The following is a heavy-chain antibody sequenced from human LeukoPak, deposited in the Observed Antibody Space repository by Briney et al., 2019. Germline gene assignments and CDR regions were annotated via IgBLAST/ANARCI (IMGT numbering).Heavy chain of an antibody. V-gene: IGHV1-8*02. CDR3: ARMWNYGSGSYYNTAYYYYMDV. Sequence: GASVKVSCKASGYTFTNYDINWVRQATGQGLEWMGWMNPNSGNTGYAQKFQGRVTMTRNTSISTAYMELSSLRSEDTAVYYCARMWNYGSGSYYNTAYYYYMDVWGKGTTVTISS. CDR2: MNPNSGNT. D-gene: IGHD3-10*01. J-gene: IGHJ6*03. CDR1: GYTFTNYD.